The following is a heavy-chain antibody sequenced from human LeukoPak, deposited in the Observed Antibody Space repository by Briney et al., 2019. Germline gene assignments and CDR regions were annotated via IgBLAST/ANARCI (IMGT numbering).Heavy chain of an antibody. V-gene: IGHV4-59*01. D-gene: IGHD5-18*01. CDR1: GGSISSYY. CDR3: ARYSYGPRFSFDY. CDR2: IYYSGGT. J-gene: IGHJ4*02. Sequence: PSETLSLTCTVSGGSISSYYWSWIRQPPGKGLEWIGYIYYSGGTNYNPSLKSRVTISVDTSKNQFSLKLSSVTAADTAVYYCARYSYGPRFSFDYWGQGTLVTVSS.